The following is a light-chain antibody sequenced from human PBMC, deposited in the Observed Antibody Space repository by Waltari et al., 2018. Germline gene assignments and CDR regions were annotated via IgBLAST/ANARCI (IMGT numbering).Light chain of an antibody. Sequence: QSALTQPRSVSGSPGQSVTFSCTGTSNAVCGYTLVSWYQPSPGKAPQLMIYDVFNRPSGVPDRFSGSKSGNTASLTISGLQADDEADYYCCSYAGSYTVLFGGGTKLTVL. CDR2: DVF. J-gene: IGLJ2*01. CDR3: CSYAGSYTVL. CDR1: SNAVCGYTL. V-gene: IGLV2-11*01.